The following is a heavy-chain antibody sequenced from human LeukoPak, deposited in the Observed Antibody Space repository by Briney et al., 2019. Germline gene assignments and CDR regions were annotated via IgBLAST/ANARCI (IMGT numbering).Heavy chain of an antibody. CDR2: IYYSGST. CDR1: GGSISSSSYY. J-gene: IGHJ2*01. V-gene: IGHV4-39*01. D-gene: IGHD6-19*01. CDR3: ARHPSLYAPIAVAGTRTHELYNWYFDL. Sequence: PSETLSLTCTVSGGSISSSSYYWGWIRQPPGKGLEWIGSIYYSGSTYYNPSLKSRVTISVDTSKNQFSLKLSSVTAADTAVYYCARHPSLYAPIAVAGTRTHELYNWYFDLWGRGTLVTVSS.